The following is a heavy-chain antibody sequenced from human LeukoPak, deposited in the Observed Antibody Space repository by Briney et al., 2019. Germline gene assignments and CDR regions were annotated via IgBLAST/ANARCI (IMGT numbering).Heavy chain of an antibody. J-gene: IGHJ4*02. V-gene: IGHV4-39*01. CDR2: IHYGGST. CDR1: GGSISSGDDY. CDR3: ARQAAHVGGARGY. Sequence: PSETLSLTCTVSGGSISSGDDYWGWIRQSPGKGLEWIGSIHYGGSTSYSPSLRSRVNIYIDTSRNQISLKLSSVTAADTAVYYCARQAAHVGGARGYWSQGTLVTVSS. D-gene: IGHD1-26*01.